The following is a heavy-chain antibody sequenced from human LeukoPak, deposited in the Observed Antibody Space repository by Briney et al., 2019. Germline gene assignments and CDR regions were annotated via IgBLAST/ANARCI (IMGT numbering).Heavy chain of an antibody. V-gene: IGHV3-11*01. CDR2: ISSSGSTI. CDR1: GFTFSDYY. J-gene: IGHJ4*02. CDR3: ARRRCSSGCYYFDY. D-gene: IGHD3-22*01. Sequence: GGSLRLSCAASGFTFSDYYMSWIRQAPGKGLEWVSYISSSGSTIYYADSVKGRFTISRDNAENSLYLQMNSLRAEDTAVYYCARRRCSSGCYYFDYWGQGTLVTVSS.